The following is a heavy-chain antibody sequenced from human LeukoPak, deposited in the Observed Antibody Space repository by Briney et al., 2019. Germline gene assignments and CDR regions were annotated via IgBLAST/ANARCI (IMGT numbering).Heavy chain of an antibody. CDR2: ISYDGSNK. J-gene: IGHJ6*02. V-gene: IGHV3-30*18. Sequence: PGGSLRLSCAASGFTFSSYGMHWVRQAPGKGLEWVAVISYDGSNKYYADSVKGRFTISRDNSKNTLYLQMNSLRAEDAAVYYCAKDQIFGVVRQPYGMDVWGQGTTVTVSS. CDR1: GFTFSSYG. CDR3: AKDQIFGVVRQPYGMDV. D-gene: IGHD3-3*01.